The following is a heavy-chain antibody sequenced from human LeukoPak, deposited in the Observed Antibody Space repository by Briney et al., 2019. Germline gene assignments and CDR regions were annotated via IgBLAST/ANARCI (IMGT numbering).Heavy chain of an antibody. V-gene: IGHV3-23*01. Sequence: PGGSLRLSCAASGFTFSSYTMSWVRQAPGKGLEWVSAISGSGGSTYYADSVKGRFTISRDNSKNTLYLQMNSLRAEDTAVYYSARKTMIVVLYYFDYWGQGTLVTVSS. CDR1: GFTFSSYT. CDR3: ARKTMIVVLYYFDY. CDR2: ISGSGGST. J-gene: IGHJ4*02. D-gene: IGHD3-22*01.